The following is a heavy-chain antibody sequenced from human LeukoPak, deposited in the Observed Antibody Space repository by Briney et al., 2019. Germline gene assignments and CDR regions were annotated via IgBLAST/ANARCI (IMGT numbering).Heavy chain of an antibody. CDR2: IYYSGST. D-gene: IGHD6-19*01. J-gene: IGHJ4*02. V-gene: IGHV4-39*01. CDR3: ARWSVAGTGLFDY. Sequence: SETLSLTCTVSGGSISSYYWSWIRQPPGKGLEWIGSIYYSGSTYYNPSLKSRVTISVDTSKNQFSLKLSSVTAADTAVYYCARWSVAGTGLFDYWGQGTLVTVSS. CDR1: GGSISSYY.